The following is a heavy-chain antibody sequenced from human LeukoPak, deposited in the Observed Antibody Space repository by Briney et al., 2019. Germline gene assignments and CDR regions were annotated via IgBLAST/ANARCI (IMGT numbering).Heavy chain of an antibody. Sequence: SETLSLTCTVSGGSISSSRYYWGWIRQPPGKGLEWIGTIFYNGITYYNPSLKSRVTISVDTSKNQFSLKLGSVTAADTAVYYCARGPEHYDILTGIDYWGQGTLVTVSS. CDR3: ARGPEHYDILTGIDY. J-gene: IGHJ4*02. D-gene: IGHD3-9*01. CDR2: IFYNGIT. V-gene: IGHV4-39*01. CDR1: GGSISSSRYY.